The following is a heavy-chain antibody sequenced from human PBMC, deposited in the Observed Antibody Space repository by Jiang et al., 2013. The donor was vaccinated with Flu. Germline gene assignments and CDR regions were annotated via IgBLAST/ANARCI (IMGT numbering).Heavy chain of an antibody. CDR2: IITNTGNP. CDR1: GYIFTSYA. D-gene: IGHD3/OR15-3a*01. Sequence: QSGSELKKPGASVKVSCKASGYIFTSYAINWVRQAPGHGLEWVGWIITNTGNPTYAQDFTGRFVFSLDTSVDTAYLEISSRGAEDTAVYYCARLLGPNYYYFGLDVWGQGTTVTVSS. CDR3: ARLLGPNYYYFGLDV. V-gene: IGHV7-4-1*02. J-gene: IGHJ6*02.